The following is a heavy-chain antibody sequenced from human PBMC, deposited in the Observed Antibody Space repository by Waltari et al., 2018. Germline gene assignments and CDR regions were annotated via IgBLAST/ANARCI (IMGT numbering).Heavy chain of an antibody. Sequence: QVQLQESGPGLVKPSETLSLTCTVSGYSISSDYFWGWFRQPPGKGLEWIGSISHSGSTYYNPSLKSRVTISVDTSKNQFSLKVSSVTAADTAIYYCARDWRAGFFGVVRDTSFDYWGQGSLVTVSS. CDR3: ARDWRAGFFGVVRDTSFDY. J-gene: IGHJ4*02. CDR2: ISHSGST. CDR1: GYSISSDYF. V-gene: IGHV4-38-2*02. D-gene: IGHD3-3*01.